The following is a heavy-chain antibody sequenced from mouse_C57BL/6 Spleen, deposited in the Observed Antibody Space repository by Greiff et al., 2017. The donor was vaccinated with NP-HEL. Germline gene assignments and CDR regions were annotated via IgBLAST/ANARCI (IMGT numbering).Heavy chain of an antibody. CDR3: ARNHGSSYYYAMDY. CDR1: GYTFTSYW. CDR2: IDPNSGGT. J-gene: IGHJ4*01. V-gene: IGHV1-72*01. Sequence: QVQLQQPGAELVKPEASVKLSCKASGYTFTSYWMHWVKQRPGRGLEWIGRIDPNSGGTKYNEKFKSKATLTVDKPSSTAYMQLSSLTSEDSAVYYCARNHGSSYYYAMDYWGQGTSVTVSS. D-gene: IGHD1-1*01.